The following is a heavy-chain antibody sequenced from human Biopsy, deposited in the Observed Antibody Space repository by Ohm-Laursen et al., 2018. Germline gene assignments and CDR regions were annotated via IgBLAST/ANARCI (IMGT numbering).Heavy chain of an antibody. D-gene: IGHD3-22*01. CDR1: GFSFSSYG. J-gene: IGHJ4*02. Sequence: SLRLSCAASGFSFSSYGMHWVRQAPGKGLEWVATMSYDGTQKYYGDSVKGRFTISRDNSKNTLYLQMNSLRAEDTAVYYCAKDYRDSRGIFGIVVVRPLDYWGQGSLVTVSS. CDR2: MSYDGTQK. CDR3: AKDYRDSRGIFGIVVVRPLDY. V-gene: IGHV3-30*18.